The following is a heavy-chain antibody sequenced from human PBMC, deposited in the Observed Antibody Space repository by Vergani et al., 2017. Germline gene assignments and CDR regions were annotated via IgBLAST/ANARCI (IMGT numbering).Heavy chain of an antibody. CDR3: ARDRQTTVTMLAD. D-gene: IGHD4-17*01. Sequence: EVQLVESGGGLVKPGGSLRLSCAASGFTFSTYSMNWVRQAPGKGLEWVSSISGSSSYIYYADSVKGRFTISRDNAKNSLYLQMNSLRAEDTAVYYCARDRQTTVTMLADWGQGTLVTVSS. V-gene: IGHV3-21*01. CDR2: ISGSSSYI. J-gene: IGHJ4*02. CDR1: GFTFSTYS.